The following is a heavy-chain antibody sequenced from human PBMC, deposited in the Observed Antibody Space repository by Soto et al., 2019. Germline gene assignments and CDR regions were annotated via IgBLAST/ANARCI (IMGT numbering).Heavy chain of an antibody. CDR3: AKEAQTSPDYDFWSGYLFPPDYGMDV. D-gene: IGHD3-3*01. J-gene: IGHJ6*02. V-gene: IGHV3-23*01. Sequence: PXASLRLSSAASGVTFRSYAMTWARQAPGKGLEWVSAMSGSGGSAYYADSVKGRFTISRDNSKNTLYLQMNSLRAEDTAVYYCAKEAQTSPDYDFWSGYLFPPDYGMDVSGQGTTVTVSS. CDR1: GVTFRSYA. CDR2: MSGSGGSA.